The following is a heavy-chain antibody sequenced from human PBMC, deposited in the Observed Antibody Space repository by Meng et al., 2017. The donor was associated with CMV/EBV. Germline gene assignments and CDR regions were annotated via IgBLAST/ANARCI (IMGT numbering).Heavy chain of an antibody. V-gene: IGHV4-31*02. CDR3: ARDRGCSGGSCPSGWFDP. CDR1: ISSGGYY. CDR2: IYYSGST. Sequence: ISSGGYYWSWIRQHPGKGLEWIGSIYYSGSTYYNPSLKSRVTISVDTSKNQFSLKLSSVTAADTAVYYCARDRGCSGGSCPSGWFDPWGQGTLVTVSS. D-gene: IGHD2-15*01. J-gene: IGHJ5*02.